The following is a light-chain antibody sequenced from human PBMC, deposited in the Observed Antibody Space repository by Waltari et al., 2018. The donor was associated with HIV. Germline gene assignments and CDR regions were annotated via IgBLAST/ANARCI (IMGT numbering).Light chain of an antibody. CDR1: TSNNGNDN. CDR2: KNI. Sequence: QSVLTQPTSASGSPGQRVTISCSGSTSNNGNDNVYGYQQLPGTTPKLLIYKNIQRPSGVPDRFAGSKSGTSAYLAISGLRSEDEADYYCVGWDASLSAYVFGAGTKVTVL. J-gene: IGLJ1*01. V-gene: IGLV1-47*01. CDR3: VGWDASLSAYV.